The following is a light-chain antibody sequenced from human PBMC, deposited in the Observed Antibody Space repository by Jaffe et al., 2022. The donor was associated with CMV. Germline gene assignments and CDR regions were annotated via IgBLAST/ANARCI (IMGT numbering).Light chain of an antibody. CDR1: QSISRY. V-gene: IGKV1-39*01. CDR2: AAS. CDR3: QQSDSIPSVT. J-gene: IGKJ4*01. Sequence: DIQMTQSPSSLSASVGDRVTITCRASQSISRYLNWYQQKVGKAPKLLIYAASSLQSGVPSRFSGSGSGTDFTLTISSLQPEDFATYYCQQSDSIPSVTFGGGTKVEIK.